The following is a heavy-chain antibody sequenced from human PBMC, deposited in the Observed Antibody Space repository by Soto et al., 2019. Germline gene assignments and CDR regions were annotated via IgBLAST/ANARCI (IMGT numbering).Heavy chain of an antibody. CDR2: ISGSGGST. V-gene: IGHV3-23*01. D-gene: IGHD7-27*01. Sequence: GGSLRLSCAASGFTFSSYAMSWVRQAPGKGLEWVSAISGSGGSTYYADSVKGRFTISRDNSKNTLYLQMNSLRAEDTAVYYCANGPVSRTLNRPGALNPKPSDYWGQGTLVTVSS. J-gene: IGHJ4*02. CDR3: ANGPVSRTLNRPGALNPKPSDY. CDR1: GFTFSSYA.